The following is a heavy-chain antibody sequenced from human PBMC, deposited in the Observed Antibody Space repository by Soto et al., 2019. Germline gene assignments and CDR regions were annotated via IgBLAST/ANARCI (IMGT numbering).Heavy chain of an antibody. CDR2: IYWDDDK. V-gene: IGHV2-5*02. CDR3: IQSRCGGDCLQSYASHYYYGMDV. J-gene: IGHJ6*02. D-gene: IGHD2-21*02. CDR1: GFSLSTSGVG. Sequence: GPTLVNPTQTLTLTCTFSGFSLSTSGVGVGWIRQPPGKALEWLALIYWDDDKRYSPSLRSRLTINKDTSKNQVVLTMTNMDPVDTATYYCIQSRCGGDCLQSYASHYYYGMDVRGQGTTVTVSS.